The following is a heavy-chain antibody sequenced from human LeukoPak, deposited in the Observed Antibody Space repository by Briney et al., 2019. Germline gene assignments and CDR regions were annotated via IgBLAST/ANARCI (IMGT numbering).Heavy chain of an antibody. J-gene: IGHJ3*02. CDR3: AGSILTGSSDAFDI. D-gene: IGHD3-9*01. Sequence: GGSLRLSCAASGFTFSSYSMNWVRQAPGKRLEWVSSISSSSSYIYYADSVKGRITISRDNARNSLYLQMNSLRAEDTAVYYCAGSILTGSSDAFDIWGQGTMVTVSS. CDR1: GFTFSSYS. V-gene: IGHV3-21*01. CDR2: ISSSSSYI.